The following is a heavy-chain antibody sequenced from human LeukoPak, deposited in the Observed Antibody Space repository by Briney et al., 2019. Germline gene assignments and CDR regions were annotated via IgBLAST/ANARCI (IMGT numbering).Heavy chain of an antibody. CDR1: GFTVSSNY. Sequence: GGSLRLSCAASGFTVSSNYMSWVRQAPGKGLEWVSVIYSGGSTYYADSVKGRFTISRDNSKNTLYLQMNSLRAEDTAVYYRARVFVDGDNSFDYWGQGTLVTVSS. D-gene: IGHD4-17*01. CDR2: IYSGGST. CDR3: ARVFVDGDNSFDY. V-gene: IGHV3-66*01. J-gene: IGHJ4*02.